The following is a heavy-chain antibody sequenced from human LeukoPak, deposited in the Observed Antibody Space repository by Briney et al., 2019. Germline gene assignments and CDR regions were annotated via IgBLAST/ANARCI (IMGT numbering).Heavy chain of an antibody. Sequence: SETLSLTCTVSGGSISSYYWSWIRQPPGKGLEWIGYIYYSGSTNYNPSLKSRVTISVDTSKNQFSLKLSSVTAADTAVYYCARADRTNGVCFIDPWGQGTLVTVSS. CDR2: IYYSGST. CDR1: GGSISSYY. J-gene: IGHJ5*02. V-gene: IGHV4-59*01. D-gene: IGHD2-8*01. CDR3: ARADRTNGVCFIDP.